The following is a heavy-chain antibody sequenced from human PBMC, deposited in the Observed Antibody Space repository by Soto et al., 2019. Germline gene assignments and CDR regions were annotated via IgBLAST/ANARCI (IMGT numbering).Heavy chain of an antibody. CDR2: TRNKANGYTT. Sequence: GGSLRLSCAASGFTFSDHYMDWVRQAPGKGLEWVGRTRNKANGYTTEYAASVKGRFTISRDDSKNSLYLQMNSLKTEDTAVYYCARVSPHYGGNREIDYWGQGTLVTVSS. V-gene: IGHV3-72*01. D-gene: IGHD4-17*01. CDR1: GFTFSDHY. J-gene: IGHJ4*02. CDR3: ARVSPHYGGNREIDY.